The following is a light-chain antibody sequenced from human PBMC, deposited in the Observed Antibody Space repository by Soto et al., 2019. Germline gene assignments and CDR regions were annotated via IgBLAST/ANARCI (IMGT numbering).Light chain of an antibody. Sequence: LTQPHSVSESPGQSITISCTGTSSDVGSYNLVSWYQQHPGKAPKLMIYEGSKRPSGVSNRFSGSKSGNTASLTISGLQAEDEADYYCCSYAGSSYVFGTGTKVTVL. V-gene: IGLV2-23*01. J-gene: IGLJ1*01. CDR1: SSDVGSYNL. CDR2: EGS. CDR3: CSYAGSSYV.